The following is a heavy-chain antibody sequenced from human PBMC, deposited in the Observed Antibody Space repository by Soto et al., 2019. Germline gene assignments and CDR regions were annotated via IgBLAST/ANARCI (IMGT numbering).Heavy chain of an antibody. CDR3: AKRSIAARTDAFDI. CDR2: IYPGDSDT. D-gene: IGHD6-6*01. CDR1: GYSFTSYW. Sequence: GESLKISWKGSGYSFTSYWIGWVRQMPGKGLEWMWIIYPGDSDTRYSPSFQGQVTISADKSISTAYLQWSSLKASDTAMYYCAKRSIAARTDAFDIWGQGTMVTVSS. V-gene: IGHV5-51*01. J-gene: IGHJ3*02.